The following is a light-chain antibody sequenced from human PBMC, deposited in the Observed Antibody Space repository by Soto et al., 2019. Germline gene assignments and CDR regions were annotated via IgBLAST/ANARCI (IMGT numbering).Light chain of an antibody. CDR1: QSVRSSY. CDR2: GAS. V-gene: IGKV3-20*01. J-gene: IGKJ5*01. Sequence: EIVLTQSPGTLPLSPGERATLSCRASQSVRSSYLAWYQQKPGQAPRLLISGASSRATGIPDRFSGSGSGTDFTLTISRLEPEDFAVYYCQQYGSSPITFGQGTRLEIK. CDR3: QQYGSSPIT.